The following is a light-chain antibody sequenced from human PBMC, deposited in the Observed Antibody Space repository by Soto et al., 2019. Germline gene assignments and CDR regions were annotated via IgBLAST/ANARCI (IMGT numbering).Light chain of an antibody. CDR2: QVS. V-gene: IGLV2-14*03. CDR1: SSDVGGYHY. CDR3: SSSTSTHTYV. J-gene: IGLJ1*01. Sequence: QSVLTQPASVSGSPGQSMTISCTGSSSDVGGYHYVSWYQQHPGKAPKLIIYQVSHRPSGVSDRFSGSKSGNTASLTISGLQGEDEATYYCSSSTSTHTYVFGTGTKVTVL.